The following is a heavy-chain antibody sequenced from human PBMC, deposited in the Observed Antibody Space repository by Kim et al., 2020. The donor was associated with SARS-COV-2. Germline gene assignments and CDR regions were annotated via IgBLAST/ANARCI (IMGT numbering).Heavy chain of an antibody. J-gene: IGHJ3*01. CDR2: INSKVNGYAT. V-gene: IGHV3-73*01. CDR3: NRVPGTTVAVGVAF. CDR1: GFTFSNSA. D-gene: IGHD1-7*01. Sequence: GGSLRLSCGASGFTFSNSAMHWVRRASGKGLEWVGSINSKVNGYATAYSASGRCRFTIARDDSRNTAYLHINSLETTDTDVYDGNRVPGTTVAVGVAF.